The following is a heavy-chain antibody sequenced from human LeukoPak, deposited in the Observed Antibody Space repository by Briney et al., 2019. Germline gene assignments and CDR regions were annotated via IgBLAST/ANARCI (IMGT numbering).Heavy chain of an antibody. D-gene: IGHD1-14*01. CDR1: GFMLSGAR. Sequence: GGSLSLSCAASGFMLSGARMRWVRQAPAKGLEWVGRIKSKTFAEATDYAAPVKGRFTISRDDSENTLYLQMNSLKTDDTAVYFWSTDWYIRWGRGTPVTVSS. CDR3: STDWYIR. CDR2: IKSKTFAEAT. V-gene: IGHV3-15*01. J-gene: IGHJ4*02.